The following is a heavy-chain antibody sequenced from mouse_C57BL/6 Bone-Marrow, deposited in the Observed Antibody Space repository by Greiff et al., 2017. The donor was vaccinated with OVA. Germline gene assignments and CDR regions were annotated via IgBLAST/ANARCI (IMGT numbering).Heavy chain of an antibody. CDR3: ARHKDGNYYAMDY. CDR2: ISNGGGSP. V-gene: IGHV5-12*01. Sequence: EVMLVESGGGLVQPGGSLKLSCAASGFTFSDYYMYWVRQTPEKRLEWVASISNGGGSPSYPDTVKGRFTISRDNAKNTLYLQMSRLKSEDTAMYYCARHKDGNYYAMDYWGQGTSVTVSS. J-gene: IGHJ4*01. D-gene: IGHD2-1*01. CDR1: GFTFSDYY.